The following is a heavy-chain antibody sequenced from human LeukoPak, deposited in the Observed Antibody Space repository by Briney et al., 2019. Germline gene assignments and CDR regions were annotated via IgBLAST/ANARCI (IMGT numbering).Heavy chain of an antibody. CDR3: ARAGGVVGAAPGSGDFDC. D-gene: IGHD1-26*01. Sequence: SETLSLTCSVSVVSMNGYYWSWLRQSAGNRLEWIGHVDSSGNTNYNPSLESRVTISVDKSKNQFSLKLSSVTAADTAVYYCARAGGVVGAAPGSGDFDCWGQGTLVTVSS. CDR1: VVSMNGYY. V-gene: IGHV4-4*07. J-gene: IGHJ4*02. CDR2: VDSSGNT.